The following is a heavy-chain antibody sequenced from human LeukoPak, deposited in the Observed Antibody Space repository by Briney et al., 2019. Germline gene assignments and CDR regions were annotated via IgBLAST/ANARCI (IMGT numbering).Heavy chain of an antibody. CDR1: GFTFSNYW. J-gene: IGHJ5*02. CDR3: VRGPYGSGISNWFDP. V-gene: IGHV3-74*01. CDR2: INDDGSAT. Sequence: SGGSLRLSCAASGFTFSNYWMHWVRQVPGKGLVWVSRINDDGSATFYADSVKGRFTISRDNAKNTLFLQINSLRAEDTAVYYCVRGPYGSGISNWFDPWGQGTQVIVSS. D-gene: IGHD3-10*01.